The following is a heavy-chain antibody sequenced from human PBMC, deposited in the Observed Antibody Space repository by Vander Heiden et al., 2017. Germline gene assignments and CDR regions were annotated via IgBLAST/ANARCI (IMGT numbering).Heavy chain of an antibody. CDR3: AKYYDSSGLGYYFDY. D-gene: IGHD3-22*01. CDR2: ISYDGSNK. CDR1: GFTFSSYG. V-gene: IGHV3-30*18. Sequence: QVQLVESGGGVVQPGRSLRLSCAASGFTFSSYGRHWVRQAPGKGREWVAVISYDGSNKYYADSVKGRFTISRDNSKNTLYLQMNSLRAEDTAVYYCAKYYDSSGLGYYFDYWGQGTLVTVSS. J-gene: IGHJ4*02.